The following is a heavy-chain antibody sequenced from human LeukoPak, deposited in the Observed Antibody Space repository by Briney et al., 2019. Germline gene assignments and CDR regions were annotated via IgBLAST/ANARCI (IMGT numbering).Heavy chain of an antibody. V-gene: IGHV4-61*02. J-gene: IGHJ6*03. D-gene: IGHD2/OR15-2a*01. Sequence: SQTLSLTCTVSGGSLSSGSYYWSWIWQPAGRGLEWIGRIYTSGSTNYNPSLKSRVTISVDTSKNQFSLKLSSVTAADTAVYYCARDQEYFKGYMDVWSKGTTVTVSS. CDR2: IYTSGST. CDR3: ARDQEYFKGYMDV. CDR1: GGSLSSGSYY.